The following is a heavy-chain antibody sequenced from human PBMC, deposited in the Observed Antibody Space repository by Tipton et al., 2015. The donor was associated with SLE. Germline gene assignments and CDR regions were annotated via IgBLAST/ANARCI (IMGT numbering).Heavy chain of an antibody. CDR2: IYYSGST. J-gene: IGHJ4*02. Sequence: TLSLTCTVSGGSISSGGYYWSWIRQYPGKGLEWIGYIYYSGSTNYNSSLKSRLTISVDTSKNQFSLKLSSVTAADTAVYYCARGGLTGGYYFDYWGQGTLVTVSS. CDR3: ARGGLTGGYYFDY. D-gene: IGHD7-27*01. V-gene: IGHV4-31*03. CDR1: GGSISSGGYY.